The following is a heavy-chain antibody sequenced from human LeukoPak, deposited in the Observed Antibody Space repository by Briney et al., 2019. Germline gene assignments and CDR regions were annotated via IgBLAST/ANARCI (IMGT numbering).Heavy chain of an antibody. J-gene: IGHJ3*02. D-gene: IGHD2-2*01. Sequence: GGSLRLSCAASGFTFSSYWITWVRQAPGKGLEWVANINQDGSEKCYVDSVKGRFTISRDNAKNSLSLQMNSLRVEDTAVYYCARGVVAAPRSAFDIWGQGTMVAVSS. CDR2: INQDGSEK. V-gene: IGHV3-7*01. CDR3: ARGVVAAPRSAFDI. CDR1: GFTFSSYW.